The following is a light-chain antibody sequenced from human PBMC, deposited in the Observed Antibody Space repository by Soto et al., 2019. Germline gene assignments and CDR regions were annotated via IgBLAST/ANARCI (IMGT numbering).Light chain of an antibody. J-gene: IGKJ1*01. V-gene: IGKV3-20*01. CDR2: GAS. CDR3: QQYGSSPRT. Sequence: IVMTQSPATLTVSPCDRATLSCRASESVTSSLAWYQQKPGQAPRLLIYGASSRATGIPDRFSGSGSGTDFTLTISRLEPEDFAVNYCQQYGSSPRTFGQGTKVDIK. CDR1: ESVTSS.